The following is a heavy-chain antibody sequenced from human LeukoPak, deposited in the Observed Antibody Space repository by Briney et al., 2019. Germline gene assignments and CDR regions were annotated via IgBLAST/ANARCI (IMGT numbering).Heavy chain of an antibody. V-gene: IGHV4-38-2*01. D-gene: IGHD4-17*01. CDR1: SYSISSGSY. J-gene: IGHJ4*02. CDR3: ARVTYVDDMLYQYFDY. CDR2: IFHSGNS. Sequence: SETLSLTCAVSSYSISSGSYWGWIRQSPGKGLEWVGSIFHSGNSYYNPSLKSRFTVSVDTSKNQFSLELTSVTAADTALYYCARVTYVDDMLYQYFDYWGQGILVTVSS.